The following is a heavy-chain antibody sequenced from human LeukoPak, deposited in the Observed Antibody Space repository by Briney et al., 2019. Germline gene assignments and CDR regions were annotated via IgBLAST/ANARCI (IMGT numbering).Heavy chain of an antibody. CDR3: ARGRKYTSGYRVTELGSGYSDY. J-gene: IGHJ4*02. V-gene: IGHV4-39*07. D-gene: IGHD5-18*01. CDR2: VFYGGST. CDR1: GGSISSPSFY. Sequence: SETLSLTCSASGGSISSPSFYWGWIRQPPGKGPEWIGTVFYGGSTYYNPSLKGRVTISLDTSKTQFSLKLSSVTAADTAVYYCARGRKYTSGYRVTELGSGYSDYWGQGTLVTVSS.